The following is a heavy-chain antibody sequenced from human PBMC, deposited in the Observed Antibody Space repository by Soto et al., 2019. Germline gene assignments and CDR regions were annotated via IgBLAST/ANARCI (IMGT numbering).Heavy chain of an antibody. D-gene: IGHD2-8*01. Sequence: QVQLVESGGGVVQPGRSLRLSCAASGFTFTSYDMHWVRQAPGKGLEWVAVISSDGSNKYYADSVKGRFTISRDNSKNTLYRQVDSLRTEDTAVYYCASANTCPLYWGQGTLVTVSS. CDR3: ASANTCPLY. CDR1: GFTFTSYD. J-gene: IGHJ4*02. V-gene: IGHV3-30-3*01. CDR2: ISSDGSNK.